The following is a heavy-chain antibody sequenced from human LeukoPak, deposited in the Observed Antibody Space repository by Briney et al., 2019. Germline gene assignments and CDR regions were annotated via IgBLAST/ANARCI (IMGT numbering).Heavy chain of an antibody. D-gene: IGHD1-1*01. CDR3: ASRNPQGVNPQHDAFDI. CDR2: IYYSGST. V-gene: IGHV4-59*01. CDR1: GGSISSYY. J-gene: IGHJ3*02. Sequence: SETLSLTCTVSGGSISSYYWSWIRQPPGKGLEWIGYIYYSGSTNYNPSLKSRVTISGDTSKNQFSLKLRSVTAADTAVYYCASRNPQGVNPQHDAFDIWGQGTMVTVSS.